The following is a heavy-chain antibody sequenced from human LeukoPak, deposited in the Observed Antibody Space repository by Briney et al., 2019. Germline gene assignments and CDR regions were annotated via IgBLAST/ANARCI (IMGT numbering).Heavy chain of an antibody. Sequence: SQTLSLTCSVSGGSISSGRYYWTWIRQPAGKGLEWIGRLYTNDNTNYDPSLESRVSISVDTSKSQFYLQLTSVTAADTAVYFCARGVVTDDYYMDVWGKRITVIESS. D-gene: IGHD2-21*02. CDR3: ARGVVTDDYYMDV. J-gene: IGHJ6*03. CDR2: LYTNDNT. V-gene: IGHV4-61*02. CDR1: GGSISSGRYY.